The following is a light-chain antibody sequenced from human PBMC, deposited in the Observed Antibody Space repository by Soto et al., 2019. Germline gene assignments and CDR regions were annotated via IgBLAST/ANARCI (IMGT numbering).Light chain of an antibody. CDR1: TSNIGTNA. CDR3: ATWDDSLNAVV. CDR2: YDD. Sequence: QSVLTQPPSVSEAPGQRVTISCSGRTSNIGTNAVNWYPQLPGKAPKLLIYYDDLLPSRVSDRFSASKSGTSASLAISGLQSEDEADYYCATWDDSLNAVVFGGVTKLTVL. V-gene: IGLV1-36*01. J-gene: IGLJ2*01.